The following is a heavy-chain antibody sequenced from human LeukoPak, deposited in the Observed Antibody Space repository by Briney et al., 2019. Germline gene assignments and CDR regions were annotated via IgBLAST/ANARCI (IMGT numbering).Heavy chain of an antibody. V-gene: IGHV4-59*11. J-gene: IGHJ4*02. CDR2: IYYSGNT. CDR3: ARSNWPTLHFDY. D-gene: IGHD1-1*01. CDR1: GGSISGHY. Sequence: SETLSLTCTVSGGSISGHYWNWIRQPPGKGLEWIGYIYYSGNTHYNPSLKSRVTVSLDTSKNQFSLRLSSVTAADTAVYYCARSNWPTLHFDYWGQGTLVTVSP.